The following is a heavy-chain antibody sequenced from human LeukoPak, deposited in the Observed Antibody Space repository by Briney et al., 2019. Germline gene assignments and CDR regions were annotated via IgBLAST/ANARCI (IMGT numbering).Heavy chain of an antibody. CDR1: GGSISSYY. CDR2: IYYSGST. CDR3: ARVLPYSSGWGVDY. D-gene: IGHD6-19*01. V-gene: IGHV4-59*01. J-gene: IGHJ4*02. Sequence: NPSETLSLTCTVSGGSISSYYWSWIRQPPAKGLEWIGFIYYSGSTNYNPSLKSRVTISVDTSKNQFSLNLSSVTAADTAVYYCARVLPYSSGWGVDYWGQGTLVTVSS.